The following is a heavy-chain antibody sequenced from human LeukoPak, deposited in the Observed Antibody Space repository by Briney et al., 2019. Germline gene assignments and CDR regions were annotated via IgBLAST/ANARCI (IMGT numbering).Heavy chain of an antibody. CDR2: INGDGTST. CDR3: AKEPHSDYSDHTDSFDI. J-gene: IGHJ3*02. D-gene: IGHD4-17*01. V-gene: IGHV3-74*01. CDR1: GFTFSSYW. Sequence: TGGSLRLSCAASGFTFSSYWMHWVRQAPGKGLVWVSRINGDGTSTDYADSVKGRFSISRDNAKNTLYLKMNSLRSEDTAVYYCAKEPHSDYSDHTDSFDIWGQGTMVTVSS.